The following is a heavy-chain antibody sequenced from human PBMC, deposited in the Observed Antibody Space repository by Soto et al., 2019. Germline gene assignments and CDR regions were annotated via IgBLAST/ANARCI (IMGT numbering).Heavy chain of an antibody. CDR2: ISISSSYI. CDR3: AREGSYWNDVGPD. J-gene: IGHJ4*02. D-gene: IGHD1-1*01. CDR1: GFTFSSYS. V-gene: IGHV3-21*01. Sequence: EVQLVESGGGLVKPGGSLRLSCAASGFTFSSYSMNWVRQAPGKWLEWVSSISISSSYIYYADSVKGRFTISRDNAKNSLYLQMNSLRAEDTAVYFCAREGSYWNDVGPDWGQGTLVTVSS.